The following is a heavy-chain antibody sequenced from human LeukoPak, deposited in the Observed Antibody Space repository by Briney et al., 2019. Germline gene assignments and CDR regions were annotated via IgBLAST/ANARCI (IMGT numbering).Heavy chain of an antibody. CDR3: ATRGYCSSTSCYRRGEGDY. J-gene: IGHJ4*02. CDR1: ADSIRNYY. V-gene: IGHV4-59*12. Sequence: SETLSLTCTVSADSIRNYYWSWTRQPPGKGLEWIGYMYYSGNTNYNPSLKSRVTISIDMSKNQFSLKLSSVTAADTAVYYCATRGYCSSTSCYRRGEGDYWGQGTLVTVSS. CDR2: MYYSGNT. D-gene: IGHD2-2*01.